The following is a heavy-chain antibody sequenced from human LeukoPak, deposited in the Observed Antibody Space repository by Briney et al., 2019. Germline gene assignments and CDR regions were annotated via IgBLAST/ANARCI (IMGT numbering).Heavy chain of an antibody. V-gene: IGHV1-18*01. Sequence: ASVKVSCTASGYTFTSYDINWVRQATGQGLEWMGWMNPNSGNTNYAQKLQGRVTMTTDTSTSTAYMELRSLRSDDTAVYYCAKMSGWYDYFDYWGQGTLVTVSS. J-gene: IGHJ4*02. CDR3: AKMSGWYDYFDY. CDR2: MNPNSGNT. CDR1: GYTFTSYD. D-gene: IGHD6-19*01.